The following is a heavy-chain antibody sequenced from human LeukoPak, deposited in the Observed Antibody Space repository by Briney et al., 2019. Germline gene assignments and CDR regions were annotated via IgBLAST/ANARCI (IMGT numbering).Heavy chain of an antibody. Sequence: ASVKVSCKASGYTFTGYYMHWVRQAPGQGLEWMGWISAYNGTTKYAHKVQGRVTMTTDTSTSTAYMELRSLRSDDTAVYYCARAMQGYSGYVYYYYSYMDVWGKGTTVTVSS. D-gene: IGHD5-12*01. CDR2: ISAYNGTT. V-gene: IGHV1-18*04. J-gene: IGHJ6*03. CDR1: GYTFTGYY. CDR3: ARAMQGYSGYVYYYYSYMDV.